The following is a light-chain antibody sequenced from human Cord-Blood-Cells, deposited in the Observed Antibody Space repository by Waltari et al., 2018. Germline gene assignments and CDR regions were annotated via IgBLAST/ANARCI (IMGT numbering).Light chain of an antibody. V-gene: IGKV3-11*01. Sequence: ELVLTQSPATLSLSPGERATLSCRASQSVRSYLAWYQQKRGQAPRLLIYDASNRATGIPARFSGSGSGKDFTLTISCLEPDDFAVYYCQPRSNWPYRFGQGTKLKLK. CDR2: DAS. CDR1: QSVRSY. CDR3: QPRSNWPYR. J-gene: IGKJ2*03.